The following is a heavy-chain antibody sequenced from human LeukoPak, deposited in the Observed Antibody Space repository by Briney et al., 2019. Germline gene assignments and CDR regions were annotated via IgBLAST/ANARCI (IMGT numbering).Heavy chain of an antibody. CDR2: IYYSGST. J-gene: IGHJ3*02. CDR3: AGGIAVAGTRAFDI. V-gene: IGHV4-31*03. D-gene: IGHD6-19*01. CDR1: GGSISSGGYY. Sequence: SETLSLTCTVSGGSISSGGYYWSWIRQHPGKGLEWIGYIYYSGSTYYNPSLKSRVTISVDTSKNQFSLKLSSVTAADTAVYYCAGGIAVAGTRAFDIWGQGTMVTVSS.